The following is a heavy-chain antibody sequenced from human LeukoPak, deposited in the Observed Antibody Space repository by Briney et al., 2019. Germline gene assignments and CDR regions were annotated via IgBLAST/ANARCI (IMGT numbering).Heavy chain of an antibody. J-gene: IGHJ6*02. CDR1: GGSMKGGAVG. CDR2: IDQSGST. D-gene: IGHD3-10*01. V-gene: IGHV4-30-2*01. CDR3: ARVHFGSLQSPGGGMDI. Sequence: SETLSLTCTVSGGSMKGGAVGWSWIRQPPGKGLEWIGYIDQSGSTYSNPPLRSRVTISVDRSKSQFSLRLTSASAADTAVYFCARVHFGSLQSPGGGMDIWGQGTTVIVSS.